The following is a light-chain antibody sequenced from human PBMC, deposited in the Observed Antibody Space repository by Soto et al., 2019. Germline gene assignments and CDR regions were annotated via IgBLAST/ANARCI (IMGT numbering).Light chain of an antibody. CDR1: QSVSSSY. J-gene: IGKJ1*01. CDR2: GAS. Sequence: EIVLTQSPGTLSLSPGERATLYCRASQSVSSSYLAWYQRKPGQAPRLLIYGASSRATGIPDRFSGSGSGTVFTLTISRLEPEDFAVYYCQQYGSSPWTFGQGTKVDIK. CDR3: QQYGSSPWT. V-gene: IGKV3-20*01.